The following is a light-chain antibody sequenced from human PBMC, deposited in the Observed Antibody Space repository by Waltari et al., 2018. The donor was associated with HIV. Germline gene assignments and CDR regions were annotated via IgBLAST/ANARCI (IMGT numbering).Light chain of an antibody. CDR3: SSYTRRGTVV. J-gene: IGLJ2*01. CDR2: AVT. Sequence: QSALTQPASVSGSPGQSIVLPCTGSSSDIGYYDYVSWYQQYPGQAPKALIYAVTSRPSGPSSRFSGSTSATTAFLASSKLQTDDEADYFCSSYTRRGTVVFGGGTRLTVL. V-gene: IGLV2-14*01. CDR1: SSDIGYYDY.